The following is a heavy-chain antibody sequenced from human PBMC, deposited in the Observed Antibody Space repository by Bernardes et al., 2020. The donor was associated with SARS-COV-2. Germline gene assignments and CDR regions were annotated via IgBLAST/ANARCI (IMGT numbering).Heavy chain of an antibody. V-gene: IGHV3-73*01. CDR3: IRRRNTFLHGMDV. CDR2: IKTKWETYAT. CDR1: AFDISDFD. J-gene: IGHJ6*02. Sequence: GGSLRLSCAASAFDISDFDIHWVRQASGIGLEWVGRIKTKWETYATAYASAVRGRFTLSRDDADNTAYLQMHSLKTEDTAVYYCIRRRNTFLHGMDVWVQGTTVTVSS.